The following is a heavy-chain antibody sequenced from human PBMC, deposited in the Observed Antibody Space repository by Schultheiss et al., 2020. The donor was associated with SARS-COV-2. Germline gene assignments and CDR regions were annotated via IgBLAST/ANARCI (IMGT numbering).Heavy chain of an antibody. CDR3: ASLTEVGSSWFDP. Sequence: ASVKVSCKASGYTFTSYAMHWVRQAPGQRLEWMGWINPNSGGTNYAQKFQGRVTMTRDTSISTAFMELSRLTSEDTAVYYCASLTEVGSSWFDPWGQGTLVTVSS. V-gene: IGHV1-2*02. D-gene: IGHD1-26*01. J-gene: IGHJ5*02. CDR2: INPNSGGT. CDR1: GYTFTSYA.